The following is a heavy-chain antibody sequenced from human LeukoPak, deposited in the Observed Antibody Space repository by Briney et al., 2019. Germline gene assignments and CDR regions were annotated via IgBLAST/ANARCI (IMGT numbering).Heavy chain of an antibody. CDR2: ISGSGGST. Sequence: QSAGSLRLSCAASGLTFTSDTMSWVRQVPGEGPEWGSAISGSGGSTYYADSVKGRFIISGDNSKNTLYLQMNSLRAEGTAVYYCSKRGLAWGRGTLVTVSS. J-gene: IGHJ4*02. CDR3: SKRGLA. V-gene: IGHV3-23*01. CDR1: GLTFTSDT. D-gene: IGHD3-10*01.